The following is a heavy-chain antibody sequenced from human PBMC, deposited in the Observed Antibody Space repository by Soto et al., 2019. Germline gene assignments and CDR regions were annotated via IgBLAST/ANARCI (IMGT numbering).Heavy chain of an antibody. Sequence: SETLSLTCTVSGDSVSSVGFHWAWLRRPPGKGLEWVGYIYNGGSTYYRPSLESRMHMTLDSTRNLYSLRLTSATAADTAVYFSSGASVGWDTISYFDYWGQGKLVTVSS. CDR2: IYNGGST. CDR1: GDSVSSVGFH. J-gene: IGHJ4*02. CDR3: SGASVGWDTISYFDY. V-gene: IGHV4-30-4*01. D-gene: IGHD6-19*01.